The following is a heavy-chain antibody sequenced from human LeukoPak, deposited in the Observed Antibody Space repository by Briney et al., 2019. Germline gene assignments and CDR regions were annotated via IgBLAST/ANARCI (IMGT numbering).Heavy chain of an antibody. D-gene: IGHD1-26*01. CDR2: ISYDGSNK. Sequence: GGSLRLSCAASGFTFSSYAMHWVRQAPGKGLEWVAVISYDGSNKYYADSVKGRFTISRDNSKNTLCLQMNSLRAEDTAVYYCASSVGWALDYWGQGTLVTVSS. J-gene: IGHJ4*02. CDR3: ASSVGWALDY. V-gene: IGHV3-30*14. CDR1: GFTFSSYA.